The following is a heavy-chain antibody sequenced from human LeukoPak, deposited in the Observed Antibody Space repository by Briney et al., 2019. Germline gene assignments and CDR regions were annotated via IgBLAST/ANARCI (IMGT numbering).Heavy chain of an antibody. CDR2: VSHDGSNK. Sequence: GGSLRLSCEASGFTFSTYAIHWVRQAPGKGLEWVAVVSHDGSNKYYADSVKGRFTISRDNSKNTLYLQMNSLRVEGTAVYYCARDHLDSSGNYRSYYFDSWGQGTLVTVSS. J-gene: IGHJ4*02. CDR1: GFTFSTYA. CDR3: ARDHLDSSGNYRSYYFDS. D-gene: IGHD3-22*01. V-gene: IGHV3-30-3*01.